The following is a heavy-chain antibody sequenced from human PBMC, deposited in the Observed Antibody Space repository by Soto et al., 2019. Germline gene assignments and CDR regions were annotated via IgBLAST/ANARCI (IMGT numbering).Heavy chain of an antibody. V-gene: IGHV4-59*01. D-gene: IGHD3-3*01. CDR1: GGSISSYY. Sequence: SETLSLTCTVSGGSISSYYWSWIRQPPGKGLEWIGYIYYSGSTNYNPSLKSRVTISVDTSKNQFSLKLSSVTAADTAVYYCARVGSGYYNYYYYYYMDVWGKGTTVTVS. CDR2: IYYSGST. CDR3: ARVGSGYYNYYYYYYMDV. J-gene: IGHJ6*03.